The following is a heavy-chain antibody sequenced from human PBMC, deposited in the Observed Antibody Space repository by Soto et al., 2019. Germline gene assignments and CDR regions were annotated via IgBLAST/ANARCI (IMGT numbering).Heavy chain of an antibody. D-gene: IGHD5-18*01. CDR1: GGSFSGYY. Sequence: QVQLQQWGAGLLKPSETLSLTCAVYGGSFSGYYWSWIRQPPGKGLEWIGEINHSGSTNYNPSLKSRVTISVVTSKNQFSLKLSSVTAADTAVYYCARVGYVDTDNWGQGTLVTVSS. V-gene: IGHV4-34*01. CDR2: INHSGST. J-gene: IGHJ4*02. CDR3: ARVGYVDTDN.